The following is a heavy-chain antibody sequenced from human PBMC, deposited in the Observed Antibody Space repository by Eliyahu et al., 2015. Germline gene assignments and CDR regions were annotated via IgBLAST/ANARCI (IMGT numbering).Heavy chain of an antibody. CDR3: ASLDCSTIRCLHY. J-gene: IGHJ4*02. V-gene: IGHV3-48*02. CDR2: IDSSGTTI. Sequence: EVQLVESGGGLVQPGGSLRLSCATSGFTXSTXGMXWVRQAPGKGLEWVSYIDSSGTTISYADSVKGRFTISRDNAKDSLYLQMDSLRDEDTAVYYCASLDCSTIRCLHYWGQGTLVTVSS. D-gene: IGHD2-2*01. CDR1: GFTXSTXG.